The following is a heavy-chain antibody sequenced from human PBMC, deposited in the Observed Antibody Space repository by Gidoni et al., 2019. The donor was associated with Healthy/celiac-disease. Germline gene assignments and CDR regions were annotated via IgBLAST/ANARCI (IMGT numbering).Heavy chain of an antibody. Sequence: VLLVHSGAALKKPGASVTFSCKFPAPPPTELSRHWVRQTPGKGLEWMGGFDPEDGETIYAQKFQGRVTMTEDTSTDTAYMELSSLRSEDTAVYYCATTRAVATYAFDIWGQGTMVTVSS. CDR2: FDPEDGET. CDR3: ATTRAVATYAFDI. V-gene: IGHV1-24*01. CDR1: APPPTELS. D-gene: IGHD6-19*01. J-gene: IGHJ3*02.